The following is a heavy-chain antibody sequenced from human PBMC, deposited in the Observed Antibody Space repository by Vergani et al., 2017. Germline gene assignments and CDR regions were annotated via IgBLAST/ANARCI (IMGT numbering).Heavy chain of an antibody. CDR3: ARQAEDNFWSGYPGY. Sequence: EVQLVQSGAEVKKPGESLKISCKGSGYSFTSYWIGWVRQMPGKGLEWMGIFYPGDSDTRYSPSFQGQVTISSDKSRSTAYLQWSSLKASDTAMYYCARQAEDNFWSGYPGYWGQGTLVTVSS. CDR1: GYSFTSYW. V-gene: IGHV5-51*01. CDR2: FYPGDSDT. J-gene: IGHJ4*02. D-gene: IGHD3-3*01.